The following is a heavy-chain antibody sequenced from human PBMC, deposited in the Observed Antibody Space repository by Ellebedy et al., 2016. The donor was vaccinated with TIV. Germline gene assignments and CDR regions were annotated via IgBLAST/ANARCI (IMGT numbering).Heavy chain of an antibody. Sequence: GESLKISCAASGFTFSSYGMHWVRQAPGKGLEWVAVIWFDGSNKYYADSVKGRFTISRDNSKNTLYLQMNSLRVEDTAVYYCARVKYCSAGSCYTAFDYWGQGTPVTVSS. CDR3: ARVKYCSAGSCYTAFDY. J-gene: IGHJ4*02. CDR2: IWFDGSNK. D-gene: IGHD2-15*01. V-gene: IGHV3-33*01. CDR1: GFTFSSYG.